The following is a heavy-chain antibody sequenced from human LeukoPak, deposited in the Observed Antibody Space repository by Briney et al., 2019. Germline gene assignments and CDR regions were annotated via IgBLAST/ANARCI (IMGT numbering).Heavy chain of an antibody. V-gene: IGHV3-23*01. J-gene: IGHJ4*02. D-gene: IGHD3-16*01. Sequence: GGSLRLSCAASGFTFSSYAMGWVRQDPGKGLEWVSAISGSGGSTYYADSVKGRFTISRDNSENTLYLQMNSLRAEDTAVYYCAKDLSTWGRTFHFDYWGQGTLVTVSS. CDR2: ISGSGGST. CDR1: GFTFSSYA. CDR3: AKDLSTWGRTFHFDY.